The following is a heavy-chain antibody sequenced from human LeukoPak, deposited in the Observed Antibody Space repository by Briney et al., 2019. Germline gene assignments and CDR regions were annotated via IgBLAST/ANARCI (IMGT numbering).Heavy chain of an antibody. J-gene: IGHJ4*02. CDR3: ARQPGYGSSWYGAAF. Sequence: GESLKISCQGSGYSFTSYWIGWVRQMPGKGLEWMGVIYPGDSDTRYSPSFQGQVSISADKSITTAYLQWSSLKASDTAIYYCARQPGYGSSWYGAAFGGQGPLVTVSA. V-gene: IGHV5-51*01. CDR2: IYPGDSDT. D-gene: IGHD6-13*01. CDR1: GYSFTSYW.